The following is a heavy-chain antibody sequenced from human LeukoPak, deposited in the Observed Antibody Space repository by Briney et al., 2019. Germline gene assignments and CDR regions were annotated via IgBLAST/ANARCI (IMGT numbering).Heavy chain of an antibody. D-gene: IGHD5-24*01. CDR2: IYYSGST. V-gene: IGHV4-39*01. J-gene: IGHJ4*02. CDR3: ARHKGLRWYFDY. Sequence: SETLSLTCTVSGGSISSSSYYWGWIRQPPGKGLEWIGSIYYSGSTYYNPSLKSRVTISVDTSKNQFSLKLSSVTAADTAVYYCARHKGLRWYFDYWSQGTLVTVSS. CDR1: GGSISSSSYY.